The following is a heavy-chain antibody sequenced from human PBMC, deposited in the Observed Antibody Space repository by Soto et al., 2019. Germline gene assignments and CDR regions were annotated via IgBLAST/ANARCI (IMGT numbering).Heavy chain of an antibody. J-gene: IGHJ6*03. CDR1: GFTFSSYA. CDR3: AKAPDWDYYYMDV. D-gene: IGHD2-21*01. Sequence: GESLKISCAASGFTFSSYAMSWVRQAPGKGLEWVSAISDSGLSTYYADSVKGRFTISRDNSKNTLYLQMNSLRAEDTAIYYCAKAPDWDYYYMDVWGKGTTVTVSS. CDR2: ISDSGLST. V-gene: IGHV3-23*01.